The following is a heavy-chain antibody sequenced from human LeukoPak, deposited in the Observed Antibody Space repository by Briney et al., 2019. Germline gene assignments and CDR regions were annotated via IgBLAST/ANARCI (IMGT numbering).Heavy chain of an antibody. CDR2: ISSSSSYI. Sequence: GGSLRLSCAASGFTFSSYSMNWVRQAPGKGLEWVSSISSSSSYIYYADSVKGRFTISRDNAKNSLYLQMNSLRAEDTAVYYCARGGGGGYGSDYWGQGTLVTVSS. D-gene: IGHD2-21*01. CDR3: ARGGGGGYGSDY. J-gene: IGHJ4*02. V-gene: IGHV3-21*01. CDR1: GFTFSSYS.